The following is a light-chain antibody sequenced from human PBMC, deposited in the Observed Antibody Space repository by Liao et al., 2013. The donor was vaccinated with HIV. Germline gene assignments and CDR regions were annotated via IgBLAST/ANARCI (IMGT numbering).Light chain of an antibody. CDR3: HVWDGTSDHQV. CDR2: YDT. Sequence: SYVLTQPPSVSVAPGRTATITCGGDNIGGKSVHWYQQKPGQAPVLVIYYDTERPSGIPERFSGSNSGTTATLTISRVEAGDEADYYCHVWDGTSDHQVFGPGTKVTVL. CDR1: NIGGKS. V-gene: IGLV3-21*01. J-gene: IGLJ1*01.